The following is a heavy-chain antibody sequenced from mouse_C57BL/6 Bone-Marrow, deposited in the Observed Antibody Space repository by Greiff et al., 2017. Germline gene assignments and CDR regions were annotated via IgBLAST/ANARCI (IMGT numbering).Heavy chain of an antibody. CDR1: GFTFSSYG. J-gene: IGHJ1*03. Sequence: EVKLMESGGDLVKPGGSLKFSCAASGFTFSSYGMSWVRQTPDKRLEWVATISSGGSYTYYPDSVKGRFTISRDNAKNTLYLQMSSLKSEDTAMYYCARRVHLSRYFDVWGTGTTVTVSS. D-gene: IGHD1-1*01. CDR3: ARRVHLSRYFDV. V-gene: IGHV5-6*02. CDR2: ISSGGSYT.